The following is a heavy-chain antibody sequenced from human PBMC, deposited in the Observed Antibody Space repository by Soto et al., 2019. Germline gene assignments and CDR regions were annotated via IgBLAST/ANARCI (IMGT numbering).Heavy chain of an antibody. Sequence: EVQLVESGGGLVQPGGSLRLSCAASGFTFSSYAMSWVRQAPGKGLEWVSAISGSGGSTYYADSVKGRFTISRDNSKNTLYLQMNSLRAEDTAVYYCGDFWSGIPLGGMDVWGQGTTVTVSS. CDR2: ISGSGGST. J-gene: IGHJ6*02. CDR1: GFTFSSYA. CDR3: GDFWSGIPLGGMDV. D-gene: IGHD3-3*01. V-gene: IGHV3-23*04.